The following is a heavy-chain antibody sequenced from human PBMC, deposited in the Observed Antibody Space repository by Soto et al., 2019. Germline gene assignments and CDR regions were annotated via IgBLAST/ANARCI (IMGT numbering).Heavy chain of an antibody. D-gene: IGHD6-19*01. Sequence: PGESLKISCKGSGYTFTDYWIGWVRQLPGKGLEWMGIIYPGDSDTRYSPSFQGHVTITVDKSTSTAYLQWNTLTASDTAMYYCARHSSNFRYYYYALDVWGQGTTVTVSS. V-gene: IGHV5-51*01. CDR3: ARHSSNFRYYYYALDV. CDR2: IYPGDSDT. J-gene: IGHJ6*02. CDR1: GYTFTDYW.